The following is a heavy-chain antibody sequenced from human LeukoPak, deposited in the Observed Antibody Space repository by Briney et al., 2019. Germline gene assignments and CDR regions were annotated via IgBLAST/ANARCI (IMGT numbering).Heavy chain of an antibody. CDR3: ARDVAAAGIVHYYYMDV. D-gene: IGHD6-13*01. CDR1: GFTFSSYW. V-gene: IGHV3-74*01. CDR2: INSDGSST. J-gene: IGHJ6*03. Sequence: PGGSLRLSCAASGFTFSSYWMHWVRQAPGKGLVWVSRINSDGSSTSYADSVKGRFTISRDNAKNTLYLQMNSLRAEDTAVYYCARDVAAAGIVHYYYMDVWGKGTTVTVSS.